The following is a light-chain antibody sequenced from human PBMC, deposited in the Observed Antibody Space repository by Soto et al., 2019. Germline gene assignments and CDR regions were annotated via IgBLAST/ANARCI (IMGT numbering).Light chain of an antibody. CDR3: QQYRHWPLT. CDR1: LTVSSNY. CDR2: TAS. V-gene: IGKV3D-20*02. Sequence: MILTQSSDPPLLSPGACASRSCRPSLTVSSNYLAWYQQKPGQAPRLLIYTASIRATGIPDRFSGSGSGTDFTLTIISLQSEDFAVYYCQQYRHWPLTFGPGTKVDIK. J-gene: IGKJ3*01.